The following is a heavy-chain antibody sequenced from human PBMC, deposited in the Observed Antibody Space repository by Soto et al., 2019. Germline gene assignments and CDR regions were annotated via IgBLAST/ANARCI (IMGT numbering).Heavy chain of an antibody. CDR3: AKDYSGLLWFGELSGWFDP. Sequence: GSLRLSCAASGFTFSSYAMSWVRQAPGKGLEWVSAISGSGGSTYYADSVKGRFTISRDNSKNTLYLQMNSLRAEDTAVYYCAKDYSGLLWFGELSGWFDPWGQGTLVTVSS. CDR1: GFTFSSYA. V-gene: IGHV3-23*01. D-gene: IGHD3-10*01. CDR2: ISGSGGST. J-gene: IGHJ5*02.